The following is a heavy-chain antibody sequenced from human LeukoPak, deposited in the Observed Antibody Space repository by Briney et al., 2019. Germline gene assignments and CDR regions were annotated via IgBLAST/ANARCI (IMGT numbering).Heavy chain of an antibody. CDR2: IFYAGST. V-gene: IGHV4-39*01. Sequence: SETLSLTCTVSGGSISSSRYYWGWIHQAPGKGLEWIGSIFYAGSTYYNPSLKSRATISVDTSKNQFSPRLSSVTAADTAVYYCARQKSGGMDVWGQGTTVTVSS. CDR3: ARQKSGGMDV. J-gene: IGHJ6*02. CDR1: GGSISSSRYY.